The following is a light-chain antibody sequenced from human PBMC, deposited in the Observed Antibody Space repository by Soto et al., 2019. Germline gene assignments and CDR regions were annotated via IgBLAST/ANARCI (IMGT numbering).Light chain of an antibody. V-gene: IGLV2-18*02. J-gene: IGLJ3*02. CDR2: EVT. CDR3: SSYASSNTLV. Sequence: QSALTQPPSVSGSPGQSVTISCTGTSSDVGNYNRVSWYQQPPGTAPKLMIYEVTNRPSGVPDRFSGSKSGNTASLTISGLQAEDEADYYYSSYASSNTLVFGGGTKLTVL. CDR1: SSDVGNYNR.